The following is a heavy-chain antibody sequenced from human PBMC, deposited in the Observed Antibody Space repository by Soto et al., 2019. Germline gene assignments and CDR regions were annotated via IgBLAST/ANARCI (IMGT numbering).Heavy chain of an antibody. J-gene: IGHJ4*02. CDR1: GGTFSSYT. CDR2: IIPILGIA. V-gene: IGHV1-69*04. D-gene: IGHD6-13*01. Sequence: ASVKVSCKASGGTFSSYTISWVRQAPGQGLEWMGRIIPILGIANYAQKYQGRVTITADKSTSTAYMELRSLRSDDTAVYYCARDRRLLAAAGPIDYWGQGTLVTVSS. CDR3: ARDRRLLAAAGPIDY.